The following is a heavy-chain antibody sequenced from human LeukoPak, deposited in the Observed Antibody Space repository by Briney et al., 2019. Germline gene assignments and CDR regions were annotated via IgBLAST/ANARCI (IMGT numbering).Heavy chain of an antibody. V-gene: IGHV4-34*01. CDR2: INHSGST. Sequence: NPSETLSLTCAVYGGSFSGYYWSWIRRPPGKGLEWIGEINHSGSTNYNPSLKSRVTISVDTSKDQFSLKLSSVTAADTAVYYCAREALRPSRWFDPWGQGTLVTVSS. J-gene: IGHJ5*02. D-gene: IGHD4-17*01. CDR3: AREALRPSRWFDP. CDR1: GGSFSGYY.